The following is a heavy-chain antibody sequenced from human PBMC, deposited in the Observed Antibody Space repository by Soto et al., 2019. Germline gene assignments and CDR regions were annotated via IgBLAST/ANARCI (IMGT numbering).Heavy chain of an antibody. CDR2: ISYDGSNK. V-gene: IGHV3-30-3*01. CDR3: SSPIAVAALFDY. J-gene: IGHJ4*02. Sequence: QEQLVESGGGVVQPGRSLRLSCAASGFTFSSYAMHWVRQAPGKGLEWVAVISYDGSNKYYADSVKGRFTISRDNSKNTLYLQMNSLRAEDTAVYYCSSPIAVAALFDYWGQGALVTVSS. D-gene: IGHD6-19*01. CDR1: GFTFSSYA.